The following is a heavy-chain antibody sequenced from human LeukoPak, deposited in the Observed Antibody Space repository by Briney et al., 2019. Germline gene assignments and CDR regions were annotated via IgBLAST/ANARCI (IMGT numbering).Heavy chain of an antibody. V-gene: IGHV4-59*01. CDR1: GGSISSYY. D-gene: IGHD6-6*01. CDR2: IYYSGST. J-gene: IGHJ4*02. Sequence: SETLSLTCTVSGGSISSYYWSWIRQPPGKGLEWIGYIYYSGSTNYNPSLKSRVTISVDTSKNQSSLKLSSVTAADTAVYYCARDSIAARGRAFDYWGQGTLVTVSS. CDR3: ARDSIAARGRAFDY.